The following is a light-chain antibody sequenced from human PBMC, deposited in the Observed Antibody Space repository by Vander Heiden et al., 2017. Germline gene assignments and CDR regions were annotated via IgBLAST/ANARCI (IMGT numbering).Light chain of an antibody. Sequence: DNQMTQSPSSLSASVGDRVTITCRASQSISSYLNWYQQKPGKAPKLLIYAASSLQSGVPSRFSGSGSGTDFTLTISRLQPEDFATYYCQHSDSTPSPFGQGTKVETK. V-gene: IGKV1-39*01. J-gene: IGKJ1*01. CDR2: AAS. CDR3: QHSDSTPSP. CDR1: QSISSY.